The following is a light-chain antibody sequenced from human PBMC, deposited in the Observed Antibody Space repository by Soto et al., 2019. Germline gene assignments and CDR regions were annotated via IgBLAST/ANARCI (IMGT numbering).Light chain of an antibody. Sequence: EIVMTQSQATLSVSPGERATLSCRASQSVSSNLAWYQQKPGQAPRLLIYGASTRATGIPARFSGSGSGTEFTLTISSLQSEDFAVYYCQQYNNWPPWPFCHGAMVDI. J-gene: IGKJ3*01. CDR3: QQYNNWPPWP. CDR1: QSVSSN. V-gene: IGKV3-15*01. CDR2: GAS.